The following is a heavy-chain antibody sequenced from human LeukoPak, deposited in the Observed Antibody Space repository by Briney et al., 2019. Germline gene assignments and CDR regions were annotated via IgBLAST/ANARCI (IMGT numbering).Heavy chain of an antibody. V-gene: IGHV3-74*01. CDR2: INSDGSST. Sequence: GGSLRLSCAASGFTFSSYWMRWVRQAPGKGPVWVSRINSDGSSTSYADSVKGRFTISRDKAKNTLFLQMNSRRAEDTAVYYCTRGGGGYYYGWGQGTLVTVSS. D-gene: IGHD3-22*01. CDR1: GFTFSSYW. J-gene: IGHJ4*02. CDR3: TRGGGGYYYG.